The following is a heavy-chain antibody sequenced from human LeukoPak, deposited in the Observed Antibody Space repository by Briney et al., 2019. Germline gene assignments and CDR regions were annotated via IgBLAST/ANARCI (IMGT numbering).Heavy chain of an antibody. D-gene: IGHD2-15*01. CDR3: ARDGGGYCSGGSCYWFDP. J-gene: IGHJ5*02. CDR2: IYASGNT. CDR1: GGSISSYY. V-gene: IGHV4-4*07. Sequence: SETLSLTCTVSGGSISSYYWSWIRRPAGKGLEWIGRIYASGNTNYNPSLKSRVTMSVDTSKNQFSLQLSSVTAADTAVYYCARDGGGYCSGGSCYWFDPWGQGTLVTVSS.